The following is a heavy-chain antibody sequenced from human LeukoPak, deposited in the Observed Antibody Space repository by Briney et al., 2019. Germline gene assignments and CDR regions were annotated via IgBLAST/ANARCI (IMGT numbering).Heavy chain of an antibody. CDR2: IYYSGNT. Sequence: SETLSLTCTVSGDSISSNIYYWGWLRQPPGKELEWIGTIYYSGNTYYNPSLKSRVTMYVDTSKNQFSLKLNSVTAADTAVYYCARLCSGGSCYYGYFDYWGQGTLVTVSS. J-gene: IGHJ4*02. D-gene: IGHD2-15*01. V-gene: IGHV4-39*01. CDR3: ARLCSGGSCYYGYFDY. CDR1: GDSISSNIYY.